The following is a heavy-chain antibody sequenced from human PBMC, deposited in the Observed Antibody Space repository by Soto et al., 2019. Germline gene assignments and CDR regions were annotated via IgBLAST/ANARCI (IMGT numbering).Heavy chain of an antibody. CDR3: ARGTCGGDCYSDYYYYGMDV. J-gene: IGHJ6*02. CDR1: GGSFSGYY. CDR2: INHSGST. Sequence: SETLSLTCAVYGGSFSGYYWSWIRQPPGKGLEWIGEINHSGSTNYNPSLKSRVTISVDTSKNQFSLKLSSVTAADTVVYYCARGTCGGDCYSDYYYYGMDVWGQGTTVT. V-gene: IGHV4-34*01. D-gene: IGHD2-21*02.